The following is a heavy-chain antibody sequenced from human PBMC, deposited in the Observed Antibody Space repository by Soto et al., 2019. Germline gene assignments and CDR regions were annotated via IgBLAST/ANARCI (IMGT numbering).Heavy chain of an antibody. V-gene: IGHV4-39*01. CDR1: GGSISSSSYY. CDR3: ARGQWLWKTFAY. CDR2: IYYSGST. D-gene: IGHD6-19*01. J-gene: IGHJ4*02. Sequence: SETLSLTCTVSGGSISSSSYYWGWIRQPPGKGLEWIGSIYYSGSTYYNPSLKSRVTISVDTSKNQFSLKLSSVTAADTAVYYCARGQWLWKTFAYCGQGTLVTVSS.